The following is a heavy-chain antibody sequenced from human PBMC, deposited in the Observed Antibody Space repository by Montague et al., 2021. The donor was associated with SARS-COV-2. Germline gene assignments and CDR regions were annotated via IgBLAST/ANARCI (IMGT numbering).Heavy chain of an antibody. Sequence: SETLSLTCTVSGGSISNSIYNWGWIRQPPGKGLEWIGSIYYTGSTYYXPSLKSRVTISMNTSNNQFFLKLTSVTAADTAVYYCARLGRGYSYGLDAFEVWGQGTMVTVSS. CDR3: ARLGRGYSYGLDAFEV. CDR2: IYYTGST. J-gene: IGHJ3*01. D-gene: IGHD5-18*01. CDR1: GGSISNSIYN. V-gene: IGHV4-39*01.